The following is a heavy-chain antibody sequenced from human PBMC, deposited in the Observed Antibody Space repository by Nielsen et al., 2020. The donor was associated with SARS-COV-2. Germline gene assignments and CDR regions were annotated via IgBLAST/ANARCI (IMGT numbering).Heavy chain of an antibody. CDR1: GYTLTELS. V-gene: IGHV1-24*01. CDR2: FDPEDGET. J-gene: IGHJ5*02. D-gene: IGHD1-7*01. CDR3: ARGLGGGTVPWFDP. Sequence: ASVKVSCKVSGYTLTELSMHWVRQAPGKGLEWMGGFDPEDGETIYAQKFQGRVTMTRDTSTSTVYMELSSLRSEDTAVYYCARGLGGGTVPWFDPWGQGTLVTVSS.